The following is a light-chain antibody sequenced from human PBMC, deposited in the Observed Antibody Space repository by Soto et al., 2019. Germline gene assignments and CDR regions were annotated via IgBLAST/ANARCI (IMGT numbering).Light chain of an antibody. J-gene: IGLJ1*01. CDR3: TSYAGSNNFFYV. V-gene: IGLV2-8*01. Sequence: QSVLTQPPSASGSPGQSVIISCTGTSCDVGGYNYVSWYQQHPGKAPKLMIYEVSKRPSGVPDRFSGSKSGNTASLTVSGLLAEDEADYYCTSYAGSNNFFYVFGTGTKVTVL. CDR1: SCDVGGYNY. CDR2: EVS.